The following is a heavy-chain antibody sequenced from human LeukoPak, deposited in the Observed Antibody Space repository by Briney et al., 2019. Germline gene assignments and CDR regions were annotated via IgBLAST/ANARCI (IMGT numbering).Heavy chain of an antibody. D-gene: IGHD2/OR15-2a*01. Sequence: PGGSLRLSCAASGFTFSSYGMHWVRQAPGKGLEWVAVIWYDGSNKYYADSVKGRFTISRDNAKNTLYLQMSSLRAEDTAVYYCARGYGFLVDYWGQGTLVTVSS. CDR3: ARGYGFLVDY. V-gene: IGHV3-33*01. CDR2: IWYDGSNK. CDR1: GFTFSSYG. J-gene: IGHJ4*02.